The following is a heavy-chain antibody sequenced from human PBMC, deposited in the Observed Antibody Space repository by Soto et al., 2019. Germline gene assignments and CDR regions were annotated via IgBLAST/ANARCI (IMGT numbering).Heavy chain of an antibody. CDR2: IYYSGST. V-gene: IGHV4-31*03. CDR3: ARQYYDSSGYYPGWFDP. Sequence: SETLSLTCTVSGGSISSGGYYWSWIRQHPGKGLEWIGYIYYSGSTYYNPSLKSRVTISVDTSKNQFSLKLSSVTAADTAVYYCARQYYDSSGYYPGWFDPWGQGTLVTVSS. D-gene: IGHD3-22*01. J-gene: IGHJ5*02. CDR1: GGSISSGGYY.